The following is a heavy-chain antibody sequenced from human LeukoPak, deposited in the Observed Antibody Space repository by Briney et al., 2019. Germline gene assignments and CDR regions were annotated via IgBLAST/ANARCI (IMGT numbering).Heavy chain of an antibody. Sequence: GASVKVSCKASGYTFTSYAMHWVRQAPGQRLEWMGWINAGNGNTKYSQKFQGRVTITRDTSASTAYMELSSLRSEDTAVYYCARGTLSSWYYFDYWGQGTLVTVSS. J-gene: IGHJ4*02. CDR3: ARGTLSSWYYFDY. CDR1: GYTFTSYA. D-gene: IGHD6-13*01. CDR2: INAGNGNT. V-gene: IGHV1-3*01.